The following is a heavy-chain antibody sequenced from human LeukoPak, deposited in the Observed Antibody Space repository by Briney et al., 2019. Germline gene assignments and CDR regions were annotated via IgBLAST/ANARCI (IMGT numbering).Heavy chain of an antibody. Sequence: ASVKVSCKASGYIFTDYYIHWVRQAPGQGLEWMGLINPNSGDTNCAQMFQGRVTMTRDTSISTAYLELSGLTSDDTAVYYRARALMTAVLATLGGDIWGQGTMVTVSS. D-gene: IGHD4-17*01. CDR2: INPNSGDT. CDR3: ARALMTAVLATLGGDI. CDR1: GYIFTDYY. J-gene: IGHJ3*02. V-gene: IGHV1-2*02.